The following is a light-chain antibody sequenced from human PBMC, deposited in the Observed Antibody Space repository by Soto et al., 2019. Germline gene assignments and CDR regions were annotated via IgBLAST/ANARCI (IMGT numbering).Light chain of an antibody. CDR2: DDS. CDR3: QVWESGRGV. J-gene: IGLJ1*01. V-gene: IGLV3-21*02. Sequence: SYELTRSPSVSVAPGQTARITCGGNNIGGKSVHWYQQKPGQAPVLVVYDDSDRPSGIPERFSGSNSVNTATLTISRVAAGDEADYYCQVWESGRGVFGTGTKVTVL. CDR1: NIGGKS.